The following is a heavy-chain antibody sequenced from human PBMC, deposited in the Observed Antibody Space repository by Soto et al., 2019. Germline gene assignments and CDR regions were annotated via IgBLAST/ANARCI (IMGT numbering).Heavy chain of an antibody. Sequence: EASVKVSCKASGGTFSSYAVSWVRQAPGQGLEWMGGIIPIFGTANYAQKFQGRVTITADESTSTAYMELSSLRSEDTAVYYCARGNYYDSSGYSNYYYYGMDVWGQGTTVTVSS. V-gene: IGHV1-69*13. CDR3: ARGNYYDSSGYSNYYYYGMDV. D-gene: IGHD3-22*01. CDR2: IIPIFGTA. CDR1: GGTFSSYA. J-gene: IGHJ6*02.